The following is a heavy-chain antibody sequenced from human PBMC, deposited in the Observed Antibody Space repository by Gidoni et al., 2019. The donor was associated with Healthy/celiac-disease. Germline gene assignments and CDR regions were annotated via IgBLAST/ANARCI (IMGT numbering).Heavy chain of an antibody. CDR2: ISSSSSYT. CDR1: GFTFRDYY. CDR3: AREGDYYGSGSYPPFDY. Sequence: QVQLVESGGGLVKPGGSLRLSCAASGFTFRDYYMRWIRQAPGKRLGWVSYISSSSSYTNYADSVKGRFTISRDNAKNSLYLQMNSLRAEDTAVYYCAREGDYYGSGSYPPFDYWGQGTLVTVSS. D-gene: IGHD3-10*01. J-gene: IGHJ4*02. V-gene: IGHV3-11*05.